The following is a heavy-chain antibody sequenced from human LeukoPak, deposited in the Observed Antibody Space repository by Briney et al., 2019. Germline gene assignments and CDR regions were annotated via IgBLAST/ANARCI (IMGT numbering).Heavy chain of an antibody. Sequence: GGPLRLSCAASGFTFSSYAMSWAGQPQGKGLEWVSAISGSGGSTYYADSVKGRFTISRDNSKNTLYLQMDSLRAEDTAVYYCAKGTSNYAVDYFDYWGQGTLVTVSS. J-gene: IGHJ4*02. D-gene: IGHD4-11*01. V-gene: IGHV3-23*01. CDR3: AKGTSNYAVDYFDY. CDR2: ISGSGGST. CDR1: GFTFSSYA.